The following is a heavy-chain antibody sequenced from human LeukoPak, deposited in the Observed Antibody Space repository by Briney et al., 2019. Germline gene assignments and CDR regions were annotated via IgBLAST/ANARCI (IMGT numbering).Heavy chain of an antibody. CDR2: ISSSGGSI. V-gene: IGHV3-11*04. J-gene: IGHJ4*02. D-gene: IGHD6-19*01. CDR3: ARASQWLPTDY. CDR1: GFTFSDYY. Sequence: GGSLRLSCAASGFTFSDYYMSWIRQAPGKGLEWVSYISSSGGSIYYADSVKGRFTISRDSAKNSLYLQMNSLRAEDTAVYYCARASQWLPTDYWGQGTLVTVSS.